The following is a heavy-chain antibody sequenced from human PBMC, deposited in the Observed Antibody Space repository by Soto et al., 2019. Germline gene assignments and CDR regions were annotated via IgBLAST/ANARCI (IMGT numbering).Heavy chain of an antibody. CDR3: ARAAMGGSSWPFDY. D-gene: IGHD6-13*01. CDR1: GGSISSSNW. Sequence: SDTLSLTCAVSGGSISSSNWWSWVRQPPGKGLEWIGEIYHSGSTNYNPSLKSRVTISVDKSKNQFSLKLSSVTAADTAVYYCARAAMGGSSWPFDYWGQGTLVTVSS. CDR2: IYHSGST. J-gene: IGHJ4*02. V-gene: IGHV4-4*02.